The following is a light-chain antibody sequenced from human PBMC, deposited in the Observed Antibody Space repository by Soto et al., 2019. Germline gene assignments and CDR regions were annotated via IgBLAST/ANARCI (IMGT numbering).Light chain of an antibody. CDR1: QSVSIN. Sequence: EIVLTQSPATLSLSPGERATLSCRASQSVSINLAWYQQKPGQAPRLLTYGASTRATGIPDRFSGSGSGTEFTLTISSLQSEDFAVYYCQQYNNWPWTFGQGTKVDIK. CDR3: QQYNNWPWT. V-gene: IGKV3-15*01. J-gene: IGKJ1*01. CDR2: GAS.